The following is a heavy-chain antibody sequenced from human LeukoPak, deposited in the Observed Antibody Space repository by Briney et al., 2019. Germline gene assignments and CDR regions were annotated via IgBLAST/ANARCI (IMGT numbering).Heavy chain of an antibody. J-gene: IGHJ6*02. CDR3: ARCRPRDWKDIVVVPEYYYYGMDV. V-gene: IGHV4-34*01. CDR2: INHSGST. D-gene: IGHD2-2*01. Sequence: SETLSLTCAVYGGSFSGYYWSWIRQPPGKGLEWIGEINHSGSTNYNPSLKSRVTISVDTSKNQFSLKLSSVTAADTAVYYCARCRPRDWKDIVVVPEYYYYGMDVWGQGTTVTVSS. CDR1: GGSFSGYY.